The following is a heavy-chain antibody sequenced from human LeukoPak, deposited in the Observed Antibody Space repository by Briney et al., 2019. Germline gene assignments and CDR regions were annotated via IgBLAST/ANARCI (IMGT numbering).Heavy chain of an antibody. CDR3: ARDPPPGYSYGFDP. V-gene: IGHV1-69*01. CDR1: GGTFRSYA. J-gene: IGHJ5*02. D-gene: IGHD5-18*01. CDR2: IIPIFGTA. Sequence: SVKVSCKASGGTFRSYAISWVRQAPGQGLEWMGGIIPIFGTANYAQKFQGRVTITADESTSTAYMELSSLRSEDTAVYYCARDPPPGYSYGFDPWGQGTLVTVSS.